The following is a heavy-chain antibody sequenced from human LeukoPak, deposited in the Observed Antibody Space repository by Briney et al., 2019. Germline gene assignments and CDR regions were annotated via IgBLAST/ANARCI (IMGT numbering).Heavy chain of an antibody. CDR3: AILASGSSAN. D-gene: IGHD6-6*01. J-gene: IGHJ4*02. Sequence: SETLSLTCTVSGGSISSSSSYWGWLRQPPGKGLEWFGSIYYSGSTYYTPSLKSRVTISVDTSKNQYSLKLSSLNAAGAAEYACAILASGSSANWGQGTLVTVSS. CDR1: GGSISSSSSY. CDR2: IYYSGST. V-gene: IGHV4-39*01.